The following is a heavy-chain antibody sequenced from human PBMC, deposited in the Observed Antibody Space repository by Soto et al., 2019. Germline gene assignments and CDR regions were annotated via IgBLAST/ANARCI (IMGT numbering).Heavy chain of an antibody. D-gene: IGHD6-19*01. V-gene: IGHV1-18*01. CDR2: IIAFNGNT. CDR3: ARDSHSSGRYTCLDC. Sequence: GASVKVSCKASGYTFTSYGISWVRQAPGQGLEWMGWIIAFNGNTNYAQKLQGRVTMTTDTSTSTAYMELRSLRSDDTAVYYCARDSHSSGRYTCLDCWGQGTLVTVSS. CDR1: GYTFTSYG. J-gene: IGHJ4*02.